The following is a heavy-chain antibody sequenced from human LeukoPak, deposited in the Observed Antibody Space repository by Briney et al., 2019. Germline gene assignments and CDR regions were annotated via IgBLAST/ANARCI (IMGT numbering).Heavy chain of an antibody. J-gene: IGHJ4*02. D-gene: IGHD4-23*01. CDR1: EFSVGSNY. CDR3: TTDGTRQDYGGNSYDY. Sequence: PGGSLRLSCAASEFSVGSNYMTWVRQAPGKGLEWVGRIKSKTDGGTTDYAAPVKGRFTISRDDSKNTLYLQMNSLKTEDTAVYYCTTDGTRQDYGGNSYDYWGQGTLVTVSS. CDR2: IKSKTDGGTT. V-gene: IGHV3-15*01.